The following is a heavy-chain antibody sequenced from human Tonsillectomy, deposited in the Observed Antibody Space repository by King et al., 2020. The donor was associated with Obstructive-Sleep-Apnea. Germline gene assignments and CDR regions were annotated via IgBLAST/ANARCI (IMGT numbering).Heavy chain of an antibody. CDR2: IYHSGST. Sequence: QLQESGPGLVKPSGTLSLTCAVSGGSISSTXWWSWVRQPPGKGLEWIGEIYHSGSTNYNPSLKNRVTISIDKSENQFSLKLTSMTAADTAVYYCASGNSTSPGYWGQGTLVTVSS. J-gene: IGHJ4*02. V-gene: IGHV4-4*02. CDR3: ASGNSTSPGY. D-gene: IGHD2/OR15-2a*01. CDR1: GGSISSTXW.